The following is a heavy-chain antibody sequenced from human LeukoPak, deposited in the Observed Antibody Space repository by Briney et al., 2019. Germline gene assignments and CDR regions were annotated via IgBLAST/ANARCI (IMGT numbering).Heavy chain of an antibody. D-gene: IGHD2-2*02. J-gene: IGHJ4*01. CDR1: GYTFTSYG. CDR3: ARDRGCSSTSCYIGGD. CDR2: ISANTVNK. Sequence: ASVKVSCKASGYTFTSYGFSWVRQPPGQGLEWMGWISANTVNKNYAQKFQGRVTMPTDTRTDSMELRSLRSDATAMYFCARDRGCSSTSCYIGGDWGQGTLVTVSS. V-gene: IGHV1-18*01.